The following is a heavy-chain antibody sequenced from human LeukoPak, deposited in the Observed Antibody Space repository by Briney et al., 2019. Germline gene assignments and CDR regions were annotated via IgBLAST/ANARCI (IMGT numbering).Heavy chain of an antibody. D-gene: IGHD6-19*01. CDR3: AKGAYSSGWYISAFDI. Sequence: QPGGSLRLSCAASGFTFSSYGMHWVRQAPGKGLEWVAVISYDGSNKYYADSVKGRFTISGDNSKNTLYLQMNSLRAEDTAVYYCAKGAYSSGWYISAFDIWGQGTMVTVSS. J-gene: IGHJ3*02. V-gene: IGHV3-30*18. CDR1: GFTFSSYG. CDR2: ISYDGSNK.